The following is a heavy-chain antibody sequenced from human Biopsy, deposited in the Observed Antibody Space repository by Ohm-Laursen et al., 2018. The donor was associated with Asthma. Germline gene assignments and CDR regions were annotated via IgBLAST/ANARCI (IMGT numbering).Heavy chain of an antibody. CDR1: GFTFSSYA. Sequence: LRLSCVASGFTFSSYAMSWVRQAPGKGLEWVSLITGSGGSTYYADSVKGRFTISRDNSKDTLYLQVNSLRDDDTAVYYCARGKTWGRSYYFDYWGQGTLVTVSS. J-gene: IGHJ4*02. D-gene: IGHD6-6*01. CDR2: ITGSGGST. CDR3: ARGKTWGRSYYFDY. V-gene: IGHV3-23*01.